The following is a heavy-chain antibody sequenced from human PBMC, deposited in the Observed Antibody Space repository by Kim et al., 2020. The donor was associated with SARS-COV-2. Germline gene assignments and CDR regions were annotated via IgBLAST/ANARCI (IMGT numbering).Heavy chain of an antibody. CDR3: ARYYYGSGSPNFDY. V-gene: IGHV5-51*01. D-gene: IGHD3-10*01. Sequence: SPSFQGQVTISADTSISTAYLQWSSLKAADTAMYYCARYYYGSGSPNFDYWGQGTLVTVSS. J-gene: IGHJ4*02.